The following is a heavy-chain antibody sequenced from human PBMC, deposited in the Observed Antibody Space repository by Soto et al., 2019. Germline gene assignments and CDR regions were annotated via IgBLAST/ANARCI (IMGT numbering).Heavy chain of an antibody. CDR3: ATTLPYCRNGVCHRD. Sequence: ASVKVSCKASGYTFTGYYMHWVRQAPGQGLEWMGWINPNSGGTNYAQKFQGRVTMTRDTSISTAYMELSRLRSDDTAVYYCATTLPYCRNGVCHRDWGQGTLVTVSS. J-gene: IGHJ4*02. CDR2: INPNSGGT. D-gene: IGHD2-8*01. V-gene: IGHV1-2*02. CDR1: GYTFTGYY.